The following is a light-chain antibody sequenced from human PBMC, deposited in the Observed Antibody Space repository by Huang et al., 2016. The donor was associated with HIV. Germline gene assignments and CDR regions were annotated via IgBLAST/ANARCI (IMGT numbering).Light chain of an antibody. J-gene: IGKJ1*01. CDR2: WAS. V-gene: IGKV4-1*01. CDR3: QQYYSSPQT. Sequence: DIIMTQSPDSLAVSLGERATLNCRSSQSVYSSSTSKDYMAWFQQKPGQPPRLLLFWASTREAGVPDRFSGSGSGTHFTLTIANLVAEEAAIYYCQQYYSSPQTFGQGTRVEVK. CDR1: QSVYSSSTSKDY.